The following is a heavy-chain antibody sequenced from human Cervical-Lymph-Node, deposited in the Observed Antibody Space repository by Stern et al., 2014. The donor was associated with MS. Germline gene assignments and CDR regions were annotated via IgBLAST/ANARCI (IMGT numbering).Heavy chain of an antibody. CDR3: ARANYDFWSGDSSFQRYYYGMDV. D-gene: IGHD3-3*01. CDR2: ISSTSSTI. Sequence: VQLVESGGGLVQPGGSLRLSCAASGFTFSSYSMNWVRQAPGKGLEWVSYISSTSSTIYYADSVKGRFPISRDNAKNSLDLQMNSLRDEDTAVYYCARANYDFWSGDSSFQRYYYGMDVWGQGTTVTVSS. J-gene: IGHJ6*02. CDR1: GFTFSSYS. V-gene: IGHV3-48*02.